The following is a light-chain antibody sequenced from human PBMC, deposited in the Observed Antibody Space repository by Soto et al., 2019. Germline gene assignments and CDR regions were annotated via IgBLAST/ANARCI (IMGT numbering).Light chain of an antibody. CDR1: SSDVGAYQY. Sequence: QSALTQPSSVSGSPGQSVIISCTGTSSDVGAYQYVSWYQQFPGKAPKLILYDVNKRPSGVPHRFSGSKSDNTASLTISGLQAEDEADYYCSSYAGSYTVVFGGGTKLTVL. CDR3: SSYAGSYTVV. CDR2: DVN. V-gene: IGLV2-11*01. J-gene: IGLJ2*01.